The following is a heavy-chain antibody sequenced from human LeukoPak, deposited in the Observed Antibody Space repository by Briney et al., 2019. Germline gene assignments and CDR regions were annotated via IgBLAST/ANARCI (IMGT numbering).Heavy chain of an antibody. CDR1: GFTFSKAW. CDR2: IKSTTDGGTT. V-gene: IGHV3-15*01. CDR3: TTDLRAQVTRLAVPSYLDY. Sequence: GGSLRLSCVASGFTFSKAWMTWVRQAPGKGLEWIGRIKSTTDGGTTDCAAPVKGRFTISRDDSKDTLYLHMNSLKTEDTAVYYCTTDLRAQVTRLAVPSYLDYWGRGTLVTVSS. J-gene: IGHJ4*02. D-gene: IGHD4-23*01.